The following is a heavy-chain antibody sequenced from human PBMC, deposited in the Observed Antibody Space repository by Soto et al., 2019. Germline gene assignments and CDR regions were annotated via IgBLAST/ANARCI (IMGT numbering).Heavy chain of an antibody. V-gene: IGHV1-69*01. J-gene: IGHJ6*02. CDR1: GGTFSSYA. D-gene: IGHD2-21*01. CDR2: IIPIFGTA. Sequence: QVQLVQSGAEVKKPGSSVKVSCKASGGTFSSYAISWVRQAPGQGLEWMGGIIPIFGTANYAQTFQGRVTITAEESTSTAYVELSSLRSEDTAVYYCAREEMSHSDYYYGMDVCGQGTTVTVSS. CDR3: AREEMSHSDYYYGMDV.